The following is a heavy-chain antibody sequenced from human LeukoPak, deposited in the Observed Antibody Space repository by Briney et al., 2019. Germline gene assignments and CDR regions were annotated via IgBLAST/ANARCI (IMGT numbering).Heavy chain of an antibody. J-gene: IGHJ5*02. CDR2: IHYTGST. Sequence: NPSETLSLTCTVSGGSISSGGYYWSWIRQHPGKGLEWIGYIHYTGSTYYNASLKSRVTISVDTSKNQFSLKLSSVTAAGTAVYYCARTYMTSARFDPWGQGTLVTVSS. V-gene: IGHV4-31*03. D-gene: IGHD2-21*02. CDR1: GGSISSGGYY. CDR3: ARTYMTSARFDP.